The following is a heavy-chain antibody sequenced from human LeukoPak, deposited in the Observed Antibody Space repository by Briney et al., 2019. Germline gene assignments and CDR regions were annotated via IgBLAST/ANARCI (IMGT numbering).Heavy chain of an antibody. CDR2: ISGSGGST. J-gene: IGHJ4*02. CDR3: ANSRTRPPKYYFDN. D-gene: IGHD1-1*01. Sequence: GGSLRLSCAASGFTFSSYAMSWVRQAPGKGLEWVSAISGSGGSTYYADSVKGRFTISRDNSKNTLYLQMNSLRAEDTAVYYCANSRTRPPKYYFDNWGQGTLVTVSS. V-gene: IGHV3-23*01. CDR1: GFTFSSYA.